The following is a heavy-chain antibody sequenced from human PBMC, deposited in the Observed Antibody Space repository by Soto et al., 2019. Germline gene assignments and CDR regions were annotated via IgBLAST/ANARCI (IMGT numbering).Heavy chain of an antibody. D-gene: IGHD3-22*01. Sequence: PGGSLRLSCAASGFTFSSYAMSWVRQAPGKGLEWVSAISGSGGSTYYADSVKGRFTISRDNSKNTLYLQMNSLRAEDTAVYYCAKRSWHYDSSGSGFDYWGQGTLVTVSS. CDR2: ISGSGGST. CDR3: AKRSWHYDSSGSGFDY. CDR1: GFTFSSYA. V-gene: IGHV3-23*01. J-gene: IGHJ4*02.